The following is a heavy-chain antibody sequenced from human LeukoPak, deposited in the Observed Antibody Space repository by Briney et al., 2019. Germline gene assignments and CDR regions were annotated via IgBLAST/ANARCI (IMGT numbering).Heavy chain of an antibody. Sequence: PGRSLRLSCAASGFTFSSYGMHWVRQAPGKGLEWVSVISYDGGNKYYADSVKGRFTISRDNSKNTLYLQMNSLRAEDTAEYYCAKVRGYRYGSGSFDYWGQGTLVTVSS. CDR1: GFTFSSYG. V-gene: IGHV3-30*18. D-gene: IGHD3-10*01. CDR2: ISYDGGNK. CDR3: AKVRGYRYGSGSFDY. J-gene: IGHJ4*02.